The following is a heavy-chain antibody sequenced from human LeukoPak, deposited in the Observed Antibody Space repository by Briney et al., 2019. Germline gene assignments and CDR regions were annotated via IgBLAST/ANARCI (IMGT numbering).Heavy chain of an antibody. CDR1: GYSFTTYW. V-gene: IGHV5-51*01. CDR3: ARAFRSYVWDAFDI. J-gene: IGHJ3*02. D-gene: IGHD1-26*01. CDR2: IYPGDSDT. Sequence: PGESLKISCKGSGYSFTTYWIGWVRQMPGKGLEWMGIIYPGDSDTRYSPSFQGQVTISADKSISTAYLQWSSLKAPDTAMYYCARAFRSYVWDAFDIWGQGTMVTVSS.